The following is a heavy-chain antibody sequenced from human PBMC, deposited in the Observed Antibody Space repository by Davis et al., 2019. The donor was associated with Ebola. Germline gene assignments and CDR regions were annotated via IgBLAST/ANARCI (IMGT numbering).Heavy chain of an antibody. J-gene: IGHJ6*04. CDR2: IYYSGST. CDR1: GGSITSYY. Sequence: MPSETLSLTCTVSGGSITSYYWSWIRQLPGKGLEWLGYIYYSGSTNYDPSLKSRVTISVDTSKNQFSLKLSSVTAADTAVYYCARGRLYLGVWGKGTTVTVSS. CDR3: ARGRLYLGV. V-gene: IGHV4-59*01. D-gene: IGHD2-8*01.